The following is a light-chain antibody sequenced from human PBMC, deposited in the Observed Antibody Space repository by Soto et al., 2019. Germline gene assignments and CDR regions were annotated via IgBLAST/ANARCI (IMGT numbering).Light chain of an antibody. V-gene: IGKV3-15*01. CDR2: GAS. CDR1: QSVSSN. J-gene: IGKJ1*01. CDR3: QQYNNWPTWT. Sequence: GMSQSPATLSVSPGERATLSCRASQSVSSNLAWYQQKPGQAPRLLIYGASTRANGIPARFSGSGSGTELTLTISSLQSEDFAVYYCQQYNNWPTWTFGQGTKVDIK.